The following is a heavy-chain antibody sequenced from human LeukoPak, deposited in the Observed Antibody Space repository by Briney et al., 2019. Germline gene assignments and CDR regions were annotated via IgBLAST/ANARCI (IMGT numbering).Heavy chain of an antibody. J-gene: IGHJ4*02. CDR3: ARYKAAAGTH. V-gene: IGHV3-23*01. D-gene: IGHD6-13*01. Sequence: GGSLRLSCAASGFTFSDYALGWVRQAPGRGLEWVATLSGSGAGTYYSDSVQGRFTISRDNSKRTLFLQMNSLRAEDTAVYYCARYKAAAGTHWGQGTLVTVSS. CDR1: GFTFSDYA. CDR2: LSGSGAGT.